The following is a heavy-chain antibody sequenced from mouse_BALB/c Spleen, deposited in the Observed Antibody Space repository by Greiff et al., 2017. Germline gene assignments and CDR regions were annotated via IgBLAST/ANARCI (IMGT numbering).Heavy chain of an antibody. D-gene: IGHD5-1*01. Sequence: VMLVESGPGLVAPSQSLSITCTVSGFSLTSYGVHWVRQPPGKGLEWLGVIWAGGSTNYNSALMSRLSISKDNSKSQVFFKMNSLQANDTAIYYCAREGTFYAMDYWGQGTSVTVSS. J-gene: IGHJ4*01. CDR3: AREGTFYAMDY. V-gene: IGHV2-9*02. CDR2: IWAGGST. CDR1: GFSLTSYG.